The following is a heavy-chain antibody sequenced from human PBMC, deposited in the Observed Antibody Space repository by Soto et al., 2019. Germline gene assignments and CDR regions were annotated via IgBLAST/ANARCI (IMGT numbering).Heavy chain of an antibody. V-gene: IGHV3-23*01. CDR3: ARRALSGDADC. J-gene: IGHJ1*01. Sequence: PGGSLRLSCAASGFNFINAWMNWVRQAPGKGLEWVSTISGSAGSTYYADSVKGRFTISRGNTKNIVYLQMNSLSADDSAVYYCARRALSGDADCWGQGTRVTVSS. CDR2: ISGSAGST. D-gene: IGHD2-21*01. CDR1: GFNFINAW.